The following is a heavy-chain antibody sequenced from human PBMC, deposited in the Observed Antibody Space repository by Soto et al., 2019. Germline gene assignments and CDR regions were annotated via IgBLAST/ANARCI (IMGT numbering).Heavy chain of an antibody. CDR3: ARQNPLSGYGYRLGGSYFDS. V-gene: IGHV4-39*01. J-gene: IGHJ4*02. Sequence: QLQLQESGPGLVKPSETLSLTCTVSGGSITSKNYHWGWIRQPPGKGLERIGNIFYSGSTSYNTSLKTGVTMSLDSSKNVLSVRLSSVTAADTAVYYCARQNPLSGYGYRLGGSYFDSWGQGTQVTVSS. CDR1: GGSITSKNYH. CDR2: IFYSGST. D-gene: IGHD3-16*01.